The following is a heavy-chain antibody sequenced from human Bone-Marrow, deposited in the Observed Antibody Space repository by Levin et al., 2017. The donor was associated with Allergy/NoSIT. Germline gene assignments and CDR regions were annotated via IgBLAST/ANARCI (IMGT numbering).Heavy chain of an antibody. Sequence: PSETLSLTCTVSGGSISSYYWSWIRQPPGKGLEWIGYIYYSGSTNYNPSLKSRVTISVDTSKNQFSLKLSSVTAADTAVYYCARAGYCSSTSCPRGWFDPWGQGTLVTVSA. V-gene: IGHV4-59*01. J-gene: IGHJ5*02. CDR2: IYYSGST. D-gene: IGHD2-2*03. CDR1: GGSISSYY. CDR3: ARAGYCSSTSCPRGWFDP.